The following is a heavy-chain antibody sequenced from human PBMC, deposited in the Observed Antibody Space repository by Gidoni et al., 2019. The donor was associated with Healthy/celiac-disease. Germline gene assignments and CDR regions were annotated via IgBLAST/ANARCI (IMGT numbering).Heavy chain of an antibody. CDR3: ARFYGSGSYYVY. D-gene: IGHD3-10*01. J-gene: IGHJ4*02. V-gene: IGHV3-11*05. Sequence: QVQLVESGGGLVKPGGSLRLSCAASGFTFSDYYMSWIRQAPGKGLEWVSYISSSSSYTNYADSVKGRFTISRDNAKNSLYLQMNSLRAEDTAVYYCARFYGSGSYYVYWGQGTLVTVSS. CDR2: ISSSSSYT. CDR1: GFTFSDYY.